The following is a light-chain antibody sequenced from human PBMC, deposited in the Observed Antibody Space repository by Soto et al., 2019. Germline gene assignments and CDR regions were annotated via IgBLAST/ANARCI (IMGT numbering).Light chain of an antibody. CDR3: QQRSNWPSIT. V-gene: IGKV3-11*01. Sequence: EIVMTQSPATLSVSLGERATLSCRASQGVGSTLAWYQHEPGQTPRLLIYDAYIRATGVPARFSGTGSGTDFTLTISSLEPEDFAVYYCQQRSNWPSITFGQGTRLEIK. CDR2: DAY. J-gene: IGKJ5*01. CDR1: QGVGST.